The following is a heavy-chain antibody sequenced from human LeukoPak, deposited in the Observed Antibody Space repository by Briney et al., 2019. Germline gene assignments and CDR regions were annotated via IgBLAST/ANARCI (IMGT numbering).Heavy chain of an antibody. V-gene: IGHV3-11*05. J-gene: IGHJ4*02. CDR3: VRARIDY. CDR2: ISSSSTFT. CDR1: GFTFSDYD. Sequence: GGSLRLSCAASGFTFSDYDMSWIRQAPGKGLEWISYISSSSTFTNHADSVKGRFTISRDNSKNTLYLQINSLRVEDTAVYYCVRARIDYWGQGILVTVSS. D-gene: IGHD1-14*01.